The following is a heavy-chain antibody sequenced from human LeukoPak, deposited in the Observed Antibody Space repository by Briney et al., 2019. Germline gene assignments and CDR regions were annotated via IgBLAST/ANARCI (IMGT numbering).Heavy chain of an antibody. Sequence: GGSLRLSCAGSKFTVSSNYMRWVRQAAGKGLDWVSVLYSGGIRYYAGSVQGQFTISRDSSKNTLYLQMKYLIPEHTAVYYCASGACTNGICPDYLGQGIQLTVSS. J-gene: IGHJ4*02. V-gene: IGHV3-66*02. D-gene: IGHD2-8*01. CDR3: ASGACTNGICPDY. CDR2: LYSGGIR. CDR1: KFTVSSNY.